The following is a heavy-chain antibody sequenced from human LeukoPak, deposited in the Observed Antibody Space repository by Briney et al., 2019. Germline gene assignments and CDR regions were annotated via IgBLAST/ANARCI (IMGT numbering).Heavy chain of an antibody. Sequence: PGGSLRLSCAASVFTFSTYGFYWVRQAPGKGLEWVAFIPSDGSDNYYANSVKGRFTISRDNSKNTLYLQMNSLRSEDTAVYYCAKGLGDYDDFRLGYWGQGTLVTVSS. CDR3: AKGLGDYDDFRLGY. J-gene: IGHJ4*02. V-gene: IGHV3-30*02. CDR1: VFTFSTYG. D-gene: IGHD4-17*01. CDR2: IPSDGSDN.